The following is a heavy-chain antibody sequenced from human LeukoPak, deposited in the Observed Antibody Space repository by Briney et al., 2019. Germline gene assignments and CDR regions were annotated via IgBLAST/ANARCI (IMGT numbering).Heavy chain of an antibody. V-gene: IGHV4-39*01. J-gene: IGHJ5*02. D-gene: IGHD3-10*01. CDR2: IYYSGRT. CDR3: ARGRPDGSGSYYKFDP. CDR1: AGSISSSSYY. Sequence: SETLSLTCTVSAGSISSSSYYWGWIRQPPGKGLEWIGSIYYSGRTYSNPSLKSRVTISVDTSKNQFSLKLSSVTAADTAVYYCARGRPDGSGSYYKFDPWGQGTLVTVSS.